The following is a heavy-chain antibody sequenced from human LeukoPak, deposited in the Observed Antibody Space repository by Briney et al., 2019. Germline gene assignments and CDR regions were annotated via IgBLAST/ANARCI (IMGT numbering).Heavy chain of an antibody. Sequence: SETLSLTCTVSGGSISSYYWSWIRQPPGKGLEWIGYIYYSGSTNYNPSLRSRVTISVDTSKNQFSLKLSSVTAADTAVYYCARHTLGYSYGPDYWGQGTLVTVSS. CDR1: GGSISSYY. J-gene: IGHJ4*02. V-gene: IGHV4-59*08. D-gene: IGHD5-18*01. CDR3: ARHTLGYSYGPDY. CDR2: IYYSGST.